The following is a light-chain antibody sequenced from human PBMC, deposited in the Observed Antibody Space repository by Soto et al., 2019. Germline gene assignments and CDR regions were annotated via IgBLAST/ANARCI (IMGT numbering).Light chain of an antibody. V-gene: IGLV1-36*01. CDR2: YDD. J-gene: IGLJ2*01. CDR1: SSNIGNNA. CDR3: AAWDDSLNVLV. Sequence: QSVLTQPPSVSEAPRQRVTISCSGSSSNIGNNAVNWYQQLPGKAPKLLIYYDDLLPSGVSDRFSGSKSGTSASLAISWLQSEDEADYDCAAWDDSLNVLVFGGGTKVTVL.